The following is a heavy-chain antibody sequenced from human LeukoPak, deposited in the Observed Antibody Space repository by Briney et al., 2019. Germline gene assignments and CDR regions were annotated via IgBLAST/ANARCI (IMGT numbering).Heavy chain of an antibody. D-gene: IGHD2-8*02. CDR2: ISHGGST. V-gene: IGHV4-4*02. Sequence: SETLSLTCAVSGDSISSSNWWNWVRQPPGKGVGWIGEISHGGSTKYNPSLKNRVTISKDNSMNQFSLKLNSVTAADTALYYCTRSRGWWSLNFWGQGALVTVSS. CDR3: TRSRGWWSLNF. CDR1: GDSISSSNW. J-gene: IGHJ4*02.